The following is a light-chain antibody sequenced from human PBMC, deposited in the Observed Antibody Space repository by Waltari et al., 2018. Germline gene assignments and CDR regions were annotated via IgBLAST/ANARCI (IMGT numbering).Light chain of an antibody. V-gene: IGLV2-14*01. CDR3: ASYTTSDTIV. Sequence: QSALTQPASLSGSPGQSITISCTGTSRDVGNSNSVSWYQPHPGKVPKVIIYEVSNRPAGISSRFSGSKSGNTASLTISGLQADDEADYYCASYTTSDTIVFGTGTGVTVL. J-gene: IGLJ1*01. CDR2: EVS. CDR1: SRDVGNSNS.